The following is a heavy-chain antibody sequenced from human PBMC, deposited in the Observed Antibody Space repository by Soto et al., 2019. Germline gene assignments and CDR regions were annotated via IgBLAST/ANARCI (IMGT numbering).Heavy chain of an antibody. D-gene: IGHD7-27*01. CDR1: GFSLRISP. Sequence: GGSLRLACAACGFSLRISPMHWVRQAPGKGPEWVALISYDGTNKFYADSVKGRFTISRDNSKSTLYLQVDSLRPEDAAVYYCARDPKTSGGQHWAFNYFDSWGQGTLVTVSS. J-gene: IGHJ4*02. CDR2: ISYDGTNK. CDR3: ARDPKTSGGQHWAFNYFDS. V-gene: IGHV3-30-3*01.